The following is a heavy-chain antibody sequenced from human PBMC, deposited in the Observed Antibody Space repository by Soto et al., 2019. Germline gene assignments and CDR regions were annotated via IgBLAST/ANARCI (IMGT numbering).Heavy chain of an antibody. D-gene: IGHD3-3*01. CDR3: AGLRITILGGWFDP. CDR2: IYYSGST. Sequence: PSEPQSLTCTFSCGSISSYYWSFIRHPPGKGLEWIGYIYYSGSTNYNPSLKSRVTISVDTSKNQFSLKLSSVTAADTAVYYCAGLRITILGGWFDPWGQGTLVTVSS. CDR1: CGSISSYY. J-gene: IGHJ5*02. V-gene: IGHV4-59*01.